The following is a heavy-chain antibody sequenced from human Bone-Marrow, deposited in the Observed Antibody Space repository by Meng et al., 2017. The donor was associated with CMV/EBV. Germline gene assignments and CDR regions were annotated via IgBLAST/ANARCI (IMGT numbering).Heavy chain of an antibody. CDR3: AYSIVVVSAASFDVWFDP. V-gene: IGHV1-2*02. D-gene: IGHD2-2*01. CDR1: TFTGYD. J-gene: IGHJ5*02. Sequence: TFTGYDMHWVRQAAGRGLEWMGWIDPNSGRTNYAQKDQGRISMTRDTSISTAYMELSRLRSDDTAVYYCAYSIVVVSAASFDVWFDPWGQGTLVTVSS. CDR2: IDPNSGRT.